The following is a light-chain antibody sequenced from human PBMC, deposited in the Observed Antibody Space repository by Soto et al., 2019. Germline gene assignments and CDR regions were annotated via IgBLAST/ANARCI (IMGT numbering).Light chain of an antibody. CDR3: SSYTTSSTYV. V-gene: IGLV2-18*02. CDR2: EVS. J-gene: IGLJ1*01. CDR1: SRDVGSYNG. Sequence: QSVLTQPPSVSGSPGQSVTISCTGTSRDVGSYNGVSWYQQPPGTAPKFMIYEVSNRPSGVPDRFSGSKSGNTASLTISGLQAEDEADYYCSSYTTSSTYVFGTGTKLTVL.